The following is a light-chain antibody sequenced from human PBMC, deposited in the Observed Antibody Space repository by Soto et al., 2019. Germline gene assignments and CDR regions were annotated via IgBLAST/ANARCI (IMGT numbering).Light chain of an antibody. Sequence: QSALTQPASVSGSPGQSITISCTGTSSDVGGSNYVSWYPQHPGKAPKLMIYDVHNRPSGISNRFSGSKSGNTASLTIAGLHAEYEADYYCSSYRSGSTLVFGGGTQLTVL. CDR3: SSYRSGSTLV. V-gene: IGLV2-14*01. J-gene: IGLJ2*01. CDR1: SSDVGGSNY. CDR2: DVH.